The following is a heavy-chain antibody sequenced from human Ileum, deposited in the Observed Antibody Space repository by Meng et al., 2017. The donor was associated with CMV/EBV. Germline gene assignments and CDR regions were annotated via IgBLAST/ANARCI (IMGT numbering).Heavy chain of an antibody. Sequence: GESLKISCAASGFTFSSYWMSWVRQAPGKGLEWVSSISSSSSYIYYADSVKGRFTISRDNAKNSLYLQMNSLRAEDTAVYYCARDLLTIFGVVPFGIYGMDVWGQGTTVTVSS. D-gene: IGHD3-3*01. CDR3: ARDLLTIFGVVPFGIYGMDV. CDR2: ISSSSSYI. J-gene: IGHJ6*02. CDR1: GFTFSSYW. V-gene: IGHV3-21*01.